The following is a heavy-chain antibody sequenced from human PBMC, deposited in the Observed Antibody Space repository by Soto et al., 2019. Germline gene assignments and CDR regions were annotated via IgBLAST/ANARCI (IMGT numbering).Heavy chain of an antibody. CDR1: GYTFTSYD. J-gene: IGHJ3*02. CDR3: ARGPSQRFLEWLLGGRAFDI. Sequence: ASVKVSCKASGYTFTSYDINWVRQATGQGLEWMGWMNPNSGNTGYAQKFQGRVTMTRNTSISTAYMELSSLRSEDTAVYYCARGPSQRFLEWLLGGRAFDIWGQGTMVTVSS. D-gene: IGHD3-3*01. V-gene: IGHV1-8*01. CDR2: MNPNSGNT.